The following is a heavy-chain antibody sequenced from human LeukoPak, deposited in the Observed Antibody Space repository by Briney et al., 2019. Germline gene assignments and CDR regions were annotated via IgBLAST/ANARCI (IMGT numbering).Heavy chain of an antibody. Sequence: GGSLRLSCAASGFTFSSYAMSWVRQAPGKGLEWVSAISGSGGSTYYADSVKGRFTISRDNSKNTLYLQMNSLRAEDTAVYYCAKVFMVRGVTKAWMTYYFDYWGQGTLVTVSS. J-gene: IGHJ4*02. V-gene: IGHV3-23*01. CDR1: GFTFSSYA. CDR2: ISGSGGST. CDR3: AKVFMVRGVTKAWMTYYFDY. D-gene: IGHD3-10*01.